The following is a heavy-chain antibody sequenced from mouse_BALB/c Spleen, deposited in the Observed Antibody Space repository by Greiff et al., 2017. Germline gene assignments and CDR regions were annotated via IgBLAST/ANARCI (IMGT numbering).Heavy chain of an antibody. V-gene: IGHV1-69*01. CDR3: ARPTMITKAGWYFDV. CDR2: IDTSDSYT. D-gene: IGHD2-4*01. J-gene: IGHJ1*01. Sequence: QVQLQQPGAELVMPGASVKMSCKASGYTFTDYWMHWVKQRPGQGLEWIGAIDTSDSYTSYNQKFKGKATLTVDESSSTAYMQLSSLTSEDSAVYYCARPTMITKAGWYFDVWGAGTTVTVSS. CDR1: GYTFTDYW.